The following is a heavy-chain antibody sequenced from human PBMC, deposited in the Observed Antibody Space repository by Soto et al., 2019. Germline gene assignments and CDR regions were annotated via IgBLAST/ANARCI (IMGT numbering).Heavy chain of an antibody. Sequence: SETLSLTCTVSGGSISSYYWSWIRQPPGKGLEWIGYIYYSGSTNYNPSLKSRVTISVDTSKNQFSLKLSSVTAADTAVYYCARAWFGELLGGFDYWGQGTLVTVSS. V-gene: IGHV4-59*01. CDR2: IYYSGST. CDR3: ARAWFGELLGGFDY. CDR1: GGSISSYY. J-gene: IGHJ4*02. D-gene: IGHD3-10*01.